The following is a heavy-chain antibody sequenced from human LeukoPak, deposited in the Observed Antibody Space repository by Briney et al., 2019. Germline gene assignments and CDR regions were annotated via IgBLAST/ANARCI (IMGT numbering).Heavy chain of an antibody. CDR2: INPSGGGT. J-gene: IGHJ4*02. CDR3: ARDREAAAGSLPDY. V-gene: IGHV1-46*01. CDR1: GYTFTSHY. D-gene: IGHD6-13*01. Sequence: ASVKVSCKASGYTFTSHYMHWVRLAPGQGLEWMGIINPSGGGTRYAQKFQGRVTMTRDTPTSTVYMELSSLRSEDTAVYYCARDREAAAGSLPDYWGQGTLVIVSS.